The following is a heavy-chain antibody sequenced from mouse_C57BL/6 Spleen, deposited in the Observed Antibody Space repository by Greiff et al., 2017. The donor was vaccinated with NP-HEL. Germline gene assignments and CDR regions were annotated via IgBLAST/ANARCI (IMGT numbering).Heavy chain of an antibody. CDR3: ARTDDGYYDWFAY. CDR1: GFSLTSYG. J-gene: IGHJ3*01. Sequence: VMLVESGPGLVQPSQSLSITCTVSGFSLTSYGVHWVRQSPGKGLEWLGVIWSGGSTDYNAAFISRLSISKDNSKSQVFFKMNSLQADDTAIYYCARTDDGYYDWFAYWGQGTLVTVSA. D-gene: IGHD2-3*01. CDR2: IWSGGST. V-gene: IGHV2-2*01.